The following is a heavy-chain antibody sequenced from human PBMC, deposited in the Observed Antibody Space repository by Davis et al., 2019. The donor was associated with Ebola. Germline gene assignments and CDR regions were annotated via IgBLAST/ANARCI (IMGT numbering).Heavy chain of an antibody. CDR1: GFTFSSYA. J-gene: IGHJ6*02. Sequence: GESLKISCAASGFTFSSYAMHWVRQAPGKGLEWVAVISYDGSNKYYADSVKGRFTISRDNSKNTLYLQMNSLRAEDTAVYYCAKAAYSSGWGYYGMDVWGQGTTVTVSS. D-gene: IGHD6-19*01. CDR2: ISYDGSNK. V-gene: IGHV3-30-3*01. CDR3: AKAAYSSGWGYYGMDV.